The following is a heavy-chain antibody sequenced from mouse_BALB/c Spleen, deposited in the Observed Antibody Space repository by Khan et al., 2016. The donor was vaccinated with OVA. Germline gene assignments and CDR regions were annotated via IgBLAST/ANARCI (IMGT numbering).Heavy chain of an antibody. J-gene: IGHJ3*01. CDR3: ARLYDYGEGFAY. V-gene: IGHV2-2*02. CDR1: GFSLTNYG. Sequence: QVQLQQSGPGLIQPSQSLSITCTVSGFSLTNYGVHWVRQSSGKGLEWLGVIWGGGSTDYNAAFISRLTINKDNSRSQVFFKMNSLQANDTAIYYCARLYDYGEGFAYWGQGTLVTVSA. CDR2: IWGGGST. D-gene: IGHD2-4*01.